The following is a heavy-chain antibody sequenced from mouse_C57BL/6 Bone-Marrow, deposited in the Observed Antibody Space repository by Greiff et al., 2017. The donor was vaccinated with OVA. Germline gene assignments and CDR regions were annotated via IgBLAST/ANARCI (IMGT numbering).Heavy chain of an antibody. Sequence: EVHLVESGEGLVKPGGSLKLSCAASGFTFSSYAMSWVRQTPEKRLEWVAYISSGGDYIYYADTVKGRFTISRDNARNTLYLQMSSLKSEDTAMYYCTMYYYYYYAMDYWGQGTSVTVSS. CDR2: ISSGGDYI. J-gene: IGHJ4*01. D-gene: IGHD1-1*01. CDR3: TMYYYYYYAMDY. CDR1: GFTFSSYA. V-gene: IGHV5-9-1*02.